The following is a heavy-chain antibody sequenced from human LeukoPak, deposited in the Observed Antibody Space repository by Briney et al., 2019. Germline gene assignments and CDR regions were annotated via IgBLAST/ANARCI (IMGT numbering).Heavy chain of an antibody. Sequence: GASVKVSCKASGYTFTSYGISWVRQAPGQGLEWMGWISANNVNTYYSQKLQGRVTMTTDTSTSTAYMELKSLRSDDTAVYYCAKHSGSYLSDYYYYYMDVWGKGTTVTVSS. CDR1: GYTFTSYG. D-gene: IGHD1-26*01. CDR2: ISANNVNT. CDR3: AKHSGSYLSDYYYYYMDV. J-gene: IGHJ6*03. V-gene: IGHV1-18*01.